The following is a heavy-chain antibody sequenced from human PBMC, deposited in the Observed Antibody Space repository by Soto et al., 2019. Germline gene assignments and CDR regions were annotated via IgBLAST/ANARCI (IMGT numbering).Heavy chain of an antibody. CDR1: GFTFSNYA. CDR2: ISYDGRDK. J-gene: IGHJ4*02. D-gene: IGHD4-17*01. CDR3: AKDASTGAADYYFDY. Sequence: QVPLVESGGGVVQPGRSLRLSCAASGFTFSNYAMHWVRQAPGKGLEWVAVISYDGRDKKYADSVKGRFTISRDNSKNTLYLQMNSLRAEDTAVYYCAKDASTGAADYYFDYWGQGTLVTVSS. V-gene: IGHV3-30*04.